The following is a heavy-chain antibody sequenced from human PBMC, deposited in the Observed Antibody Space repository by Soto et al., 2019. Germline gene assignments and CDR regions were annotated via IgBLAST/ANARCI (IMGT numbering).Heavy chain of an antibody. V-gene: IGHV1-8*01. J-gene: IGHJ4*02. CDR3: ARRRGESYYGLDY. CDR2: MKGYSGNP. CDR1: GYNFNNYE. D-gene: IGHD1-26*01. Sequence: QVQLLQSGAEVKKPGASVKISCKASGYNFNNYEINWVRQAPAQGLEWMGWMKGYSGNPLYAQNFQGRLTLTWDTSTNTAYLEFTSLAYENTAIYFCARRRGESYYGLDYWGQGTLVTVSS.